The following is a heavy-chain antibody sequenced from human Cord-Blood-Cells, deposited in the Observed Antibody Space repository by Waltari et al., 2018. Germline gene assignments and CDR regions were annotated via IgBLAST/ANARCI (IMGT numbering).Heavy chain of an antibody. J-gene: IGHJ4*02. CDR2: IYPGDSDT. CDR3: ARLLPSYYDFWSGYSAFDY. V-gene: IGHV5-51*01. Sequence: EVQLVQSGAEVKKPGESLKISCKGSGYSFTSYWIGWVRQMPGTGLEWMGIIYPGDSDTRYSPSFQGQVTISADKSISTAYLQWSSLKASDTAMYYCARLLPSYYDFWSGYSAFDYWGQGTLVTVSS. D-gene: IGHD3-3*01. CDR1: GYSFTSYW.